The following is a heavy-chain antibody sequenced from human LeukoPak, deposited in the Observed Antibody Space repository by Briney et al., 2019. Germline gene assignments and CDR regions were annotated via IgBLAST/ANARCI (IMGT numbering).Heavy chain of an antibody. CDR2: IYYSGST. J-gene: IGHJ4*02. D-gene: IGHD6-19*01. CDR3: ARHGMGIAVAGPFNY. V-gene: IGHV4-59*08. Sequence: SETLSLTCTVSGGSISSYYWSWIRQPPGKGLEWIGYIYYSGSTNYNPSLKSRVTISVDTSKNQFSLKLSSVTAADTAVYYCARHGMGIAVAGPFNYWAREPWSPSPQ. CDR1: GGSISSYY.